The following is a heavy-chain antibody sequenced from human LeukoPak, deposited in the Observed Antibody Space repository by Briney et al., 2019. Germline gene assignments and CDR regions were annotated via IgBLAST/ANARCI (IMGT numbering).Heavy chain of an antibody. CDR1: GFTFSSYS. D-gene: IGHD3-10*01. CDR2: ISSSSSYI. J-gene: IGHJ4*02. CDR3: AKGGVLLWFGELPPDYFDY. V-gene: IGHV3-21*01. Sequence: GGSLRLSCAASGFTFSSYSMNWVRQAPGKGLEWVSSISSSSSYIYYADSVKGRFTISRDNSKNTLYLQMNSLRAEDTAVYYCAKGGVLLWFGELPPDYFDYWGQGTLVTVSS.